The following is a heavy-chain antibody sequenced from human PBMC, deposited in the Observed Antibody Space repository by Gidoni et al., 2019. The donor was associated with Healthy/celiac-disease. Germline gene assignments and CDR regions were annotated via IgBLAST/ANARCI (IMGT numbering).Heavy chain of an antibody. J-gene: IGHJ4*02. V-gene: IGHV3-33*01. Sequence: QVQLVESVGGVVQPGRSLRLSCAASGFTFSSYGMHGVRQAPGKGLEWVAVIWYDGSNKDYADSVKGRFTISRDNSKNTLYLQMNSLRAEDTAVYYCARGGIRLDYWGQGTLVTVSS. D-gene: IGHD3-16*01. CDR1: GFTFSSYG. CDR2: IWYDGSNK. CDR3: ARGGIRLDY.